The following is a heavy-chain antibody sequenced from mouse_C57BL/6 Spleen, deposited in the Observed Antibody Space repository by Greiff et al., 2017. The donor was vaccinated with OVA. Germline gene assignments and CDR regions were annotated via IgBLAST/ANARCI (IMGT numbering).Heavy chain of an antibody. Sequence: QVQLQQPGAELVRPGSSVKLSCKASGYTFTSYWMDWVKQRPGQGLEWIGNIYPSDSETHYNQKFKDKATLTVDKSSSTAYMQLSSLTSEDSAVYYCARDEGRVDLYAMDYWGQGTSVTVSS. CDR2: IYPSDSET. J-gene: IGHJ4*01. CDR3: ARDEGRVDLYAMDY. V-gene: IGHV1-61*01. CDR1: GYTFTSYW. D-gene: IGHD3-3*01.